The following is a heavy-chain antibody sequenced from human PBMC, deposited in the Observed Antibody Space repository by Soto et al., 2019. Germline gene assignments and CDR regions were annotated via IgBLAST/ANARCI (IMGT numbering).Heavy chain of an antibody. CDR2: IDPIDSYT. CDR1: GYNFASYW. J-gene: IGHJ6*02. CDR3: VRRYCSSASCPRNYYGMDI. D-gene: IGHD2-2*01. Sequence: GESLKISCQGSGYNFASYWISWVRQMPGKGLEWMGRIDPIDSYTNYSASFQGHVTISADKSISTSYMQLSRLKASDTAMYYCVRRYCSSASCPRNYYGMDIWGQGTTVTVSS. V-gene: IGHV5-10-1*01.